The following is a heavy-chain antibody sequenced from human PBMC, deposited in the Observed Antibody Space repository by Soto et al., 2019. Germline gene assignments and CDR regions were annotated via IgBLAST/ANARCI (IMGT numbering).Heavy chain of an antibody. CDR3: ATNDYGDAFDY. CDR1: GGSSSRGGYY. J-gene: IGHJ4*02. CDR2: IYYSGST. D-gene: IGHD4-17*01. Sequence: TLSLTCTVSGGSSSRGGYYWSWIRQHPGKGLEWIGYIYYSGSTYYNPSLKSRVTISVDTSKNQFSLKLSSVTAADTAVYYCATNDYGDAFDYWGQGTLVTVSS. V-gene: IGHV4-31*03.